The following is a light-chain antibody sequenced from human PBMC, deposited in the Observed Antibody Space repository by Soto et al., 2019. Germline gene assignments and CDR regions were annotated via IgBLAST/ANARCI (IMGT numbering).Light chain of an antibody. J-gene: IGLJ3*02. CDR1: SSNIGAGYE. V-gene: IGLV1-40*01. CDR3: AVWDDSLNGWV. Sequence: QAVVTQPPSVSGAPGQGVTISCTGSSSNIGAGYEVHWYQQLPGTAPRLLIYSNDQRPPGVPDRFSGSKSGTSASLGISGLQSEDEADYFCAVWDDSLNGWVFGGGTKLTVL. CDR2: SND.